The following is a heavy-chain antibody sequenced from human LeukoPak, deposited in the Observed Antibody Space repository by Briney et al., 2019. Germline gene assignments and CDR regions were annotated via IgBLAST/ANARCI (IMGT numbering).Heavy chain of an antibody. Sequence: GGSLRLSCAASGFTFSSYWMSWVRQAPDKGLEWVSFIRYDGSNKYYADSVKGRFTISRDNSKNTLYLQMNSLRAEDTAVYYCAKPLGDYDILTGYHGFDYWGQGTLVTVSS. D-gene: IGHD3-9*01. CDR2: IRYDGSNK. V-gene: IGHV3-30*02. CDR3: AKPLGDYDILTGYHGFDY. J-gene: IGHJ4*02. CDR1: GFTFSSYW.